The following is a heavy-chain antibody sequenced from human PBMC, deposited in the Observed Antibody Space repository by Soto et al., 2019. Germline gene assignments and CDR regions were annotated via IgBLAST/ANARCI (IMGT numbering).Heavy chain of an antibody. CDR1: GGSFSGYY. J-gene: IGHJ4*02. CDR2: INHSGST. CDR3: ARARGYYYGSGSPFYYFDY. D-gene: IGHD3-10*01. V-gene: IGHV4-34*01. Sequence: QVQLQQWGAGLLKPSETLSLTCAVYGGSFSGYYWSWIRQPPGKGLEWIGEINHSGSTNYNPSLRRRVTISVDTSKNQFSLKLSSVTAADTAVYYCARARGYYYGSGSPFYYFDYWGQGTLVTVSS.